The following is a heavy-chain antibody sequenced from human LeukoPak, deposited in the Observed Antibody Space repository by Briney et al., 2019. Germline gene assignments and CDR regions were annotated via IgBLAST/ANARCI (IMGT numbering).Heavy chain of an antibody. CDR3: ARERYSYGAFDY. CDR2: ISAYNGNT. CDR1: GYTFTSYG. Sequence: ASVKASCKASGYTFTSYGISWVRQAPGQGLEWMGWISAYNGNTNYAQKLQGRVTMTTDTSTSTAYMELRSLRSDDTAVYYCARERYSYGAFDYWGQGTLVTVSS. V-gene: IGHV1-18*01. D-gene: IGHD5-18*01. J-gene: IGHJ4*02.